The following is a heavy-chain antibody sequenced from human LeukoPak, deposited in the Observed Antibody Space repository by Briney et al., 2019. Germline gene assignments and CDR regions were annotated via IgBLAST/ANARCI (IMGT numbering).Heavy chain of an antibody. CDR3: ARDDAAGIVGATPGDY. D-gene: IGHD1-26*01. CDR1: GGSISSYY. J-gene: IGHJ4*02. CDR2: ICTSGST. V-gene: IGHV4-4*07. Sequence: SETLSLTCTVSGGSISSYYWSWIRQPAGKGLEWIGRICTSGSTNCNPSLKSRVTMSVDTSKNQFSLKLSSVTAADTAVYYCARDDAAGIVGATPGDYWGQGTLATVSS.